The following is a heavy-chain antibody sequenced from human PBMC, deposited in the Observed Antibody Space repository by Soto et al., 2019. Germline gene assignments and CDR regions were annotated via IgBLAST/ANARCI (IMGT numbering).Heavy chain of an antibody. CDR3: ARGVYDYWSGYYAGSGLDV. Sequence: QVPLQESGPGLVKPSETLSLTCTVSGDSMSPFYWNWIRQSPGKGLEWIGYIYYSGNTNYNPSLKSRVARSVDTSKHQFYLKLSSVAAADTAVYYCARGVYDYWSGYYAGSGLDVWGQGTTVTVSS. J-gene: IGHJ6*02. D-gene: IGHD3-3*01. CDR2: IYYSGNT. V-gene: IGHV4-59*13. CDR1: GDSMSPFY.